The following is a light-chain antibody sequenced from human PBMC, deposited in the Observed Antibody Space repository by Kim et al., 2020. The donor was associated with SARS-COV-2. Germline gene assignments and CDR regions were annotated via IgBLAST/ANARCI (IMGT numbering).Light chain of an antibody. CDR2: EVS. V-gene: IGLV2-23*02. CDR1: GSDVGRYNL. CDR3: CSYAGSSTVV. Sequence: GQSTTMSVHGTGSDVGRYNLVSWYQQRPGKAPKLMIYEVSKRPSGVSNRFSGSKSGNTASLTISGLQAEDEADYYCCSYAGSSTVVFGGGTQLTVL. J-gene: IGLJ2*01.